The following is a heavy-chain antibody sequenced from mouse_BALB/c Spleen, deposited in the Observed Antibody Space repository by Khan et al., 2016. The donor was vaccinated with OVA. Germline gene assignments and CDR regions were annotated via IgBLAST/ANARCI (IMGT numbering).Heavy chain of an antibody. CDR3: AISYYGSYWYFDV. D-gene: IGHD1-1*01. CDR2: IYPGDGRT. V-gene: IGHV1S56*01. Sequence: QVQLQQSGPEVVKPGASVKMSCKASGYTFIRNYVHWVKQRPGQGLDWIGWIYPGDGRTKYNEKFKGKTTLTADNSSTIAYMLLSSLTSEESAIYICAISYYGSYWYFDVWGAGTTVTVSS. CDR1: GYTFIRNY. J-gene: IGHJ1*01.